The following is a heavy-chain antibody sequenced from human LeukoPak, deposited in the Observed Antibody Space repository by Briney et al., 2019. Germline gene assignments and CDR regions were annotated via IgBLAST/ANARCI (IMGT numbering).Heavy chain of an antibody. J-gene: IGHJ4*02. Sequence: SETLSLTCAVYGGSFSGYYWIWIRQPPGKGLEWIGEINHSGSTNYNPSLKSRVTISVDTSKNQFSLKLSSVTAADTAVYYCARGRYRSAAEYWGQGTLVTVSS. CDR3: ARGRYRSAAEY. V-gene: IGHV4-34*01. D-gene: IGHD2-15*01. CDR1: GGSFSGYY. CDR2: INHSGST.